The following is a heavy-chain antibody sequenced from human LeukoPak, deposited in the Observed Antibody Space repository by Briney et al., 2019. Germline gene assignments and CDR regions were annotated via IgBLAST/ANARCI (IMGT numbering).Heavy chain of an antibody. CDR1: GGSFSGYY. Sequence: SETLSLTCAVYGGSFSGYYWSWIRQPPGKGLEWIGEINHSGSTNYNPSLKSRVTISVDTSKNQFSLKLSSVTAADTAVYYCARSYDSSGYCFDYWGQGTLVTVSS. CDR2: INHSGST. J-gene: IGHJ4*02. D-gene: IGHD3-22*01. CDR3: ARSYDSSGYCFDY. V-gene: IGHV4-34*01.